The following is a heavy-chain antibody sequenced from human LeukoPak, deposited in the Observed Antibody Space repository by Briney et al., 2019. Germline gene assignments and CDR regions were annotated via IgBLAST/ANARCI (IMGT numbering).Heavy chain of an antibody. CDR2: IRYDGSNK. V-gene: IGHV3-30*02. D-gene: IGHD3-10*01. CDR3: AKGRTIRGGFYYYYMDV. Sequence: GGSLRLSCAASGFIFSSYGMHWVRQAPGKVLEWVAFIRYDGSNKYYADSVKGRFTISRDNSKNTLYLQMNSLRAEDTAVYYCAKGRTIRGGFYYYYMDVWGKGTTVTISS. CDR1: GFIFSSYG. J-gene: IGHJ6*03.